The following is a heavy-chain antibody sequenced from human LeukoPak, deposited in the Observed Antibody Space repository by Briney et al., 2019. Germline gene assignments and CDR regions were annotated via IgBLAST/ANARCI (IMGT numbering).Heavy chain of an antibody. V-gene: IGHV1-18*01. Sequence: ASVKVSCKASGGTFSSYAISWVRQAPGQGLEWMGWISAYNGNTNYAQKLQGRVTMTTDTSTGTAYMELRSLRSDDTAVYYCARGQNESPHCSGGSCNGPVGMDVWGQGTTVTVSS. CDR2: ISAYNGNT. CDR1: GGTFSSYA. J-gene: IGHJ6*02. CDR3: ARGQNESPHCSGGSCNGPVGMDV. D-gene: IGHD2-15*01.